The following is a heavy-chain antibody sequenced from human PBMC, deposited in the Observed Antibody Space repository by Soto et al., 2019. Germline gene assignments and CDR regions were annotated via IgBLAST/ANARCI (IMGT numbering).Heavy chain of an antibody. V-gene: IGHV3-23*01. Sequence: EVQLLESGGGLVQPGGSLRLSCAASGFTFSSYAMSWVRQAPGKGLEWVSAISGSGGSTYYADSVKGRFTISRDNSKNTLYLQMNSLRAEDTAVYYCAKGPYDLKYSSSWYGYYYGMDVWGQGTTVTVSS. CDR2: ISGSGGST. D-gene: IGHD6-13*01. CDR3: AKGPYDLKYSSSWYGYYYGMDV. J-gene: IGHJ6*02. CDR1: GFTFSSYA.